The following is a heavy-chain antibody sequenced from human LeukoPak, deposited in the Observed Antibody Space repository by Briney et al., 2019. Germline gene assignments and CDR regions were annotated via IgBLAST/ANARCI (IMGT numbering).Heavy chain of an antibody. J-gene: IGHJ6*02. CDR1: RGSISTDY. CDR2: ISYSGST. V-gene: IGHV4-59*08. Sequence: SETLSLTRTLSRGSISTDYWTSIRQPPGKGLEWIGLISYSGSTYYNPSLKSRVTISVDTSKNQFSLRLTSGTAADTAVYYCARNAPMSDYDFYYAMAVWGQGTTISVSS. D-gene: IGHD5-12*01. CDR3: ARNAPMSDYDFYYAMAV.